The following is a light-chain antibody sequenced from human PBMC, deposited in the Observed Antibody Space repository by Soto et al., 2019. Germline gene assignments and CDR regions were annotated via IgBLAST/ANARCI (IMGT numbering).Light chain of an antibody. CDR2: LAS. CDR1: QILLARHGYNY. CDR3: MQALQTLSIN. Sequence: EIVITQSPLSLTVTHVDPASISFMSSQILLARHGYNYLAWFFQRPGQAPQPLIYLASNRSSGVPDRFSGSGSGRDFRLRIKRVEAEDVGVYYCMQALQTLSINCGQGTRREI. J-gene: IGKJ5*01. V-gene: IGKV2-28*01.